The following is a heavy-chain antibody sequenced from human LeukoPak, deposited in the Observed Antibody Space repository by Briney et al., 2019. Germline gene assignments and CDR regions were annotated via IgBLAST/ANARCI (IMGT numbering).Heavy chain of an antibody. V-gene: IGHV1-8*01. CDR2: MYPNSGNT. CDR3: ARGEDLWFGELSTGNDAFDI. D-gene: IGHD3-10*01. J-gene: IGHJ3*02. Sequence: ASVKVSCKASGYTFTSYDINWVRQATGQGLEWMGWMYPNSGNTGYAQKFQGRVTMTRNTSISTAYMELSSLRSEDTAVYYCARGEDLWFGELSTGNDAFDIWGQGTMVTVSS. CDR1: GYTFTSYD.